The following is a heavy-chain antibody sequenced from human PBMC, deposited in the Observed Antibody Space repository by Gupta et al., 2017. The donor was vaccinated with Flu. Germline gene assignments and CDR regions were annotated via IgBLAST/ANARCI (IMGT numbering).Heavy chain of an antibody. V-gene: IGHV3-7*01. J-gene: IGHJ4*02. Sequence: MSWVRQAPGKGLEWVANLNRDGSEKYYVDAVEGRFTVSRDNTKNSLYLQMDSLRAEETAIYYCVRDIPSAGSFYYCDYWGQGTPVTVS. D-gene: IGHD2-21*01. CDR2: LNRDGSEK. CDR3: VRDIPSAGSFYYCDY.